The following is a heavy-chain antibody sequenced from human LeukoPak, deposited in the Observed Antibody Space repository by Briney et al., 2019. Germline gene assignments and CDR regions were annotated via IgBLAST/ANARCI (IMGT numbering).Heavy chain of an antibody. Sequence: GGSLRLSCTASGFTFSNYWMHWVRQVPGKGLVWVSRIEGSRTTINYADSVKGRFTISRDNSKNTLYLQMNSLRAEDTAVYYCAKGGSYYYDSSGYFGYWGQGTLVTVSS. V-gene: IGHV3-74*01. CDR3: AKGGSYYYDSSGYFGY. J-gene: IGHJ4*02. CDR1: GFTFSNYW. CDR2: IEGSRTTI. D-gene: IGHD3-22*01.